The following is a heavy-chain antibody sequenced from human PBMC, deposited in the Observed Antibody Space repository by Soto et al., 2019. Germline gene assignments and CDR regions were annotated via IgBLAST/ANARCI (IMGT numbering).Heavy chain of an antibody. V-gene: IGHV3-30*18. CDR3: AKDRLGAGVRGYFDY. D-gene: IGHD3-10*01. CDR1: GFTFSSYG. Sequence: QVQLVESGGGVVQPGRSLRLSCAASGFTFSSYGMHWVRQAPGKRLEWVAVIIYDGSTKYYADSVKGRFTISRDNSKSTLYLQMNSLRAEDTAVYYCAKDRLGAGVRGYFDYWGQGTLGTVSS. CDR2: IIYDGSTK. J-gene: IGHJ4*02.